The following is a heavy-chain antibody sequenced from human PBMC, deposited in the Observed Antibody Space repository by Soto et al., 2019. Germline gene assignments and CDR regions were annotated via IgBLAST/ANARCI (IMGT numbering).Heavy chain of an antibody. CDR2: ISHDGINK. D-gene: IGHD6-19*01. CDR3: ARDMYSSDYFVKWFEP. Sequence: QVRLVESGGGVVQPGRSLRLSCTASGFSFSSYAMYWFRQPPGKGLEWVAVISHDGINKHYADSVKGRVTVSRDNSNLSLYLQLNSLRGEDTAMYYCARDMYSSDYFVKWFEPWGQGTLVTVSS. V-gene: IGHV3-30-3*01. J-gene: IGHJ5*02. CDR1: GFSFSSYA.